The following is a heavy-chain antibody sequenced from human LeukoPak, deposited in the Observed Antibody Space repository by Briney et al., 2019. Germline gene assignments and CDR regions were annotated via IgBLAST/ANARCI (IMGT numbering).Heavy chain of an antibody. Sequence: SETLSLTCTVSGGSISSSSYYWGWIRQPPGKGLEWIGSIYYSGSTYYNPSLKSRVTISVDTSKNQFSLKLSSVTAADTAVYYCARDRYSYGRGYYMDVWGKGTTVTVSS. CDR1: GGSISSSSYY. CDR3: ARDRYSYGRGYYMDV. J-gene: IGHJ6*03. V-gene: IGHV4-39*07. CDR2: IYYSGST. D-gene: IGHD5-18*01.